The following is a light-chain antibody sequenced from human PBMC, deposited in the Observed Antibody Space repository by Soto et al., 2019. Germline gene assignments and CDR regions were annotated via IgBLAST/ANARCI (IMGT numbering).Light chain of an antibody. CDR2: AAS. V-gene: IGKV1-39*01. CDR1: QGINDY. Sequence: DIQMTQSPSSLSASVRDRVTITCRTSQGINDYLNWYQMKPGEAPKLLIYAASALQSGIPSRFSGSSSGTEFTLTITSLQPEDFATYYCQQSYDFPRTFGQGTKVEVK. J-gene: IGKJ1*01. CDR3: QQSYDFPRT.